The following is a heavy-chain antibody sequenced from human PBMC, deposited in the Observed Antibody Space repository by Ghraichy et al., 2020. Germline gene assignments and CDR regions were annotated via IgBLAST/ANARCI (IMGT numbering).Heavy chain of an antibody. D-gene: IGHD5-18*01. Sequence: GESLNISCKGSGYSFTSYWIGWVRQMPGKGLEWMGIIYPGDSDTRYSPSFQGQVTISADKSISTAYLQWSSLKASDTAMYYWARLPPSVRNWIQLWLPWYYFDYWGQGTLVTVSS. J-gene: IGHJ4*02. V-gene: IGHV5-51*01. CDR3: ARLPPSVRNWIQLWLPWYYFDY. CDR1: GYSFTSYW. CDR2: IYPGDSDT.